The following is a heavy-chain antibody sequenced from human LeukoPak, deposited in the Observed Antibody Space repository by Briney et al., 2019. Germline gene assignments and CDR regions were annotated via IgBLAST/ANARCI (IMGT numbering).Heavy chain of an antibody. CDR1: GFTFDDYA. CDR3: AKDTGGIAAAGTPLGYYGMDV. V-gene: IGHV3-9*01. Sequence: GRPLRLSCAASGFTFDDYAMHWVRQAPGKGLEWVSGISWNSGSIGYADSVKGRFTISRDNAKNSLYLQMNSLRAEDTALYYCAKDTGGIAAAGTPLGYYGMDVWGQGTTVTASS. D-gene: IGHD6-13*01. J-gene: IGHJ6*02. CDR2: ISWNSGSI.